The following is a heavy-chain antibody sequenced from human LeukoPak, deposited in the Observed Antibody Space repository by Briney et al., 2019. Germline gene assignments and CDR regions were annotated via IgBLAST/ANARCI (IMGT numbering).Heavy chain of an antibody. D-gene: IGHD3-22*01. CDR1: GFTVSSNY. V-gene: IGHV3-66*01. CDR2: IYSGGST. CDR3: ARDVRYYYDSSGSHFDY. Sequence: PGGSLRLSCAASGFTVSSNYMSWVRQAPGKGLEWVSVIYSGGSTYYADSVKGRFTISRDNSKNTLYLQMNSLRAEDTAVYYCARDVRYYYDSSGSHFDYWGQGTLVTVSS. J-gene: IGHJ4*02.